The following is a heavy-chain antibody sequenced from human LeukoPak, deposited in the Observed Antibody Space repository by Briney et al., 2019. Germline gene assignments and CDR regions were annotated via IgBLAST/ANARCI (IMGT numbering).Heavy chain of an antibody. D-gene: IGHD3-22*01. CDR3: ARDISSGYLAADY. V-gene: IGHV3-33*01. CDR2: IWSDGSEK. Sequence: GRSLRLSCAASEFTFSTYGMHWVCQAPGKGLEWVAVIWSDGSEKYYADSVKGRFTISRDNSKNTLYLQMNSLRSEDTAVYHCARDISSGYLAADYWGQGTLVTVSS. CDR1: EFTFSTYG. J-gene: IGHJ4*02.